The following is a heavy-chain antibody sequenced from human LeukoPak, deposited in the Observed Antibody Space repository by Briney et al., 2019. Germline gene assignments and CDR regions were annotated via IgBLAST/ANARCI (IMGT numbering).Heavy chain of an antibody. Sequence: SETLSLTCTVSGYSISNFYYWGWIRQPPGKGLEWIASIDYSGITYYHPSLKSRVTVSVDTSKNQFSLMLTSMTAADTAVYYCARDRGGAARWGGWFDPWGQGTLVTVSS. CDR2: IDYSGIT. D-gene: IGHD6-6*01. V-gene: IGHV4-38-2*02. CDR3: ARDRGGAARWGGWFDP. CDR1: GYSISNFYY. J-gene: IGHJ5*02.